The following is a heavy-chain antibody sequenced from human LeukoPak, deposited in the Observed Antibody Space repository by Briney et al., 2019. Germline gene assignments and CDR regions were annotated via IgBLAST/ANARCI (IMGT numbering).Heavy chain of an antibody. CDR3: ARPRGSCSGGSCYYYYFDY. CDR2: IYRSGST. V-gene: IGHV4-38-2*01. J-gene: IGHJ4*02. CDR1: GYSISSGYY. D-gene: IGHD2-15*01. Sequence: SETLSLTCAVSGYSISSGYYWGWIRQPPGKGLEWIGSIYRSGSTYYNPSLKSRVTISVDTSKNQFSLKLSSVTAADTAVYYCARPRGSCSGGSCYYYYFDYWGQGTLVTVSS.